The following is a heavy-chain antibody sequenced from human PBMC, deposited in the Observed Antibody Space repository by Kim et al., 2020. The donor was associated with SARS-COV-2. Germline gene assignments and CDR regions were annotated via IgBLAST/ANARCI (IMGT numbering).Heavy chain of an antibody. V-gene: IGHV5-51*01. CDR2: IYPGYSDT. J-gene: IGHJ4*02. Sequence: GESLKISCKGSGYSFTSYWIGWVRQMPGKGLEWMGIIYPGYSDTRYSPSFQGQVTISADKSTSTAYLQWSSLKDPETAMYYCAGQDIVGAIRYWGQGTLVTVSS. CDR1: GYSFTSYW. CDR3: AGQDIVGAIRY. D-gene: IGHD1-26*01.